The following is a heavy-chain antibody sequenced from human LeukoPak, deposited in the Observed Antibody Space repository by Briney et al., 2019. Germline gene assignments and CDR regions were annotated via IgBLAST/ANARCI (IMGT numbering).Heavy chain of an antibody. CDR2: IYYSGST. CDR1: VGSLSSGGYY. V-gene: IGHV4-31*03. D-gene: IGHD3-22*01. Sequence: SQTLSLTCTVSVGSLSSGGYYWSWLRQPPGTGLEWIGYIYYSGSTYYNPSLKSRVTISVDTSKNQFSLKLSPVTAADTAVYYCAGSSGPPFDYWGQGTLVTVSS. J-gene: IGHJ4*02. CDR3: AGSSGPPFDY.